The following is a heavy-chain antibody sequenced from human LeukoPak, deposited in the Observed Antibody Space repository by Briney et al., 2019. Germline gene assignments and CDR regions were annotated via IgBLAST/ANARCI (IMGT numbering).Heavy chain of an antibody. Sequence: SETLSLTCTVSGDSISSGGYYWSWIRQHPGKGLEWIGYIYYSGSTYYNPSLKSRVTISVDTSKNQFSLKLRSLTAADTAVYYCARAINHDFWRGYLYYFDSWGQGTLVAVSS. CDR1: GDSISSGGYY. CDR3: ARAINHDFWRGYLYYFDS. V-gene: IGHV4-31*03. CDR2: IYYSGST. J-gene: IGHJ4*02. D-gene: IGHD3-3*01.